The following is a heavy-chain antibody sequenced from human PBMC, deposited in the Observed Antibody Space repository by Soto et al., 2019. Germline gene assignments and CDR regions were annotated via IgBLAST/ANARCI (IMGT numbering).Heavy chain of an antibody. Sequence: ILSLTCTVSGGSISSGDYYWSWIRQPPGKGLEWIGYIYYSGSTYYNPSLKSRVTISVDTSKSQFSLKLSSVTAADTAVYYCARVGAYYYDSSGYPFDYWGQGTLVTVSS. CDR2: IYYSGST. D-gene: IGHD3-22*01. CDR3: ARVGAYYYDSSGYPFDY. J-gene: IGHJ4*02. V-gene: IGHV4-30-4*01. CDR1: GGSISSGDYY.